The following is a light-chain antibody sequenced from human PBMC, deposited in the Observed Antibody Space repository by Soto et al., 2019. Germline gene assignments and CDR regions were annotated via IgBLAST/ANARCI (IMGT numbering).Light chain of an antibody. J-gene: IGKJ1*01. V-gene: IGKV1-39*01. CDR3: QQSYTTPWT. CDR1: QSVSRY. CDR2: TTS. Sequence: DIQMTQSPSSLSASVGDRVAITCRASQSVSRYLNWYQQKPGRAPRLLIYTTSSLQSGVPSKFSGSASGTDFTLTISSLQPEDFATYYCQQSYTTPWTFGQGTKVEIK.